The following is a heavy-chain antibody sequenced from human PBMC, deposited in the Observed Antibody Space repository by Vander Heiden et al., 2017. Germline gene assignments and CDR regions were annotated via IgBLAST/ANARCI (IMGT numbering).Heavy chain of an antibody. Sequence: QVQLVESGGGVVQHGRSLRLSCAVSGFSFSGYIMHWVRQAPGKRLEWVALISYDGSHKYYEDSVRGRFTISRDNSKNTLYLQMNSLRPEDTAVYYCARAGLCGGDCLDAFDIWGQGTMVTVSS. CDR1: GFSFSGYI. CDR3: ARAGLCGGDCLDAFDI. D-gene: IGHD2-21*02. CDR2: ISYDGSHK. J-gene: IGHJ3*02. V-gene: IGHV3-30-3*01.